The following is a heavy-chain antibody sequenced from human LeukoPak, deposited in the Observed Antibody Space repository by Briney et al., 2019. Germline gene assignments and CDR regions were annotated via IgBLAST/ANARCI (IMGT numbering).Heavy chain of an antibody. V-gene: IGHV4-34*01. CDR2: INHSGST. CDR1: GGSFSGYY. J-gene: IGHJ4*02. CDR3: ARYDDIAAAGTY. Sequence: PSETLSLTCAVYGGSFSGYYWSWIRQPPGKGLEWIGEINHSGSTNYNPSLKSRVTISVDTSKNQFSLKLSSVTAADTAVYYCARYDDIAAAGTYWGQGTLVTVSS. D-gene: IGHD6-13*01.